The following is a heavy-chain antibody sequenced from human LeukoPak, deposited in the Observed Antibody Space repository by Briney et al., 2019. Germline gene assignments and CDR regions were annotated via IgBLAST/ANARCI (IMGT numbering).Heavy chain of an antibody. V-gene: IGHV4-61*08. D-gene: IGHD6-19*01. Sequence: SETLSLTCTVSGGSISSGGYYWSWIRQPPGKGLEWIAYIYYSGVTNYNPSLKSRVTISVDTSKNQFSLKLSSVTAADTAIYYCARSLSSGWLDNWFDPWGQGTLVTVSS. CDR2: IYYSGVT. CDR1: GGSISSGGYY. J-gene: IGHJ5*02. CDR3: ARSLSSGWLDNWFDP.